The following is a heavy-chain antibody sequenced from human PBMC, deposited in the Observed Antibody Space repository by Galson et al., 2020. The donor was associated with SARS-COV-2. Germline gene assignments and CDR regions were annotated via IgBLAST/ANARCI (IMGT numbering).Heavy chain of an antibody. CDR2: IQTYNGDS. CDR1: SYILDDFG. J-gene: IGHJ4*02. Sequence: ASVTVSCPAHSYILDDFGFSCVRPAPGKGLEWMGRIQTYNGDSNYAQKLQGRVTMTTDAPTSTVYMELRSLNFDDTAVYFCASEYDPDGNDYYYLYFWGQGTLVTVSS. V-gene: IGHV1-18*04. CDR3: ASEYDPDGNDYYYLYF. D-gene: IGHD3-22*01.